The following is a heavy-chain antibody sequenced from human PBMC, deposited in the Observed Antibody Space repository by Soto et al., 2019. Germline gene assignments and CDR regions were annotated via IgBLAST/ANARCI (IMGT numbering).Heavy chain of an antibody. Sequence: SETLSLTCAVYGWSFSGYYWSWIRQPPGKGLEWIGEINHSGSTNYNPSLKSRVTISLGASKNQFSLKLGSVTAADTAVYYCARERIWFGESDYYYDYWGQGALVTVSS. V-gene: IGHV4-34*01. CDR2: INHSGST. J-gene: IGHJ4*02. CDR3: ARERIWFGESDYYYDY. CDR1: GWSFSGYY. D-gene: IGHD3-10*01.